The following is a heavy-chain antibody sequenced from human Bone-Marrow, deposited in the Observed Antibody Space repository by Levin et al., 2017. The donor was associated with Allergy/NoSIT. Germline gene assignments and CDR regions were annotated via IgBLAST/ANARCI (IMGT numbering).Heavy chain of an antibody. Sequence: GASVKVSCVTSGYSFTTYGITWVRQAPGQGLEWMGWISASNGNTDYAQKFQGRVSMTTDTFTTTAYMELSSLRSDDTAVYYCARDRDDSSSQGYWGQGTLVTVSS. J-gene: IGHJ4*02. CDR2: ISASNGNT. D-gene: IGHD6-6*01. V-gene: IGHV1-18*01. CDR1: GYSFTTYG. CDR3: ARDRDDSSSQGY.